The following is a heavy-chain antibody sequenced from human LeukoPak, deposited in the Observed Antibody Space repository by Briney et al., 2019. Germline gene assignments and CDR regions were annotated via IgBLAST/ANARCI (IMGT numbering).Heavy chain of an antibody. V-gene: IGHV4-34*01. CDR1: GGSFSGYY. Sequence: KTSETLSLTCAVYGGSFSGYYWSWIRQPPGKGLEWIGEINHSGSTNYNPSLKSRVTISVDTSKNQFSLKLSSVTAADTAVYYCARGPRGIAAPLKWFDPWGQGTLVTVSS. J-gene: IGHJ5*02. D-gene: IGHD6-6*01. CDR2: INHSGST. CDR3: ARGPRGIAAPLKWFDP.